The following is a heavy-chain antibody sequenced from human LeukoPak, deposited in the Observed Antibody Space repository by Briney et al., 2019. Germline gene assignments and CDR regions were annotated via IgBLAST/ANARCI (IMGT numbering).Heavy chain of an antibody. Sequence: GRSLRLSCAASGFTFSSYAMHWVRQAPGKGLEWVAVISYDGSNKYYGDSVKGRFTISRDNSKNTLYLQMNSLRAEDTAVYYCASFTAMGSIMGYWGQGTLVTVSS. J-gene: IGHJ4*02. D-gene: IGHD5-18*01. V-gene: IGHV3-30-3*01. CDR1: GFTFSSYA. CDR2: ISYDGSNK. CDR3: ASFTAMGSIMGY.